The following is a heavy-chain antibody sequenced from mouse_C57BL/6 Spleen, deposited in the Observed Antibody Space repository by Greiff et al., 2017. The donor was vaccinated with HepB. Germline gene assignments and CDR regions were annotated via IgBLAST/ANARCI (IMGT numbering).Heavy chain of an antibody. CDR1: GFTFSDYG. V-gene: IGHV5-17*01. CDR3: ARGDSAGYSYFDY. D-gene: IGHD3-2*02. J-gene: IGHJ2*01. Sequence: EVQGVESGGGLVKPGGSLKLSCAASGFTFSDYGMHWVRQAPEKGLAWVAYISSGSSTIYYADTVKGRFTISRDNAKNTLFLHRTSLRSADTAMYYCARGDSAGYSYFDYWGQGTTLTVSS. CDR2: ISSGSSTI.